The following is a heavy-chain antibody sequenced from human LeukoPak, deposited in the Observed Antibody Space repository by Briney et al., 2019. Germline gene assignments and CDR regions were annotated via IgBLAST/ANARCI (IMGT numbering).Heavy chain of an antibody. J-gene: IGHJ4*02. CDR1: GFAFNSYW. D-gene: IGHD3-3*01. CDR3: ATWQLWSGYHFEY. V-gene: IGHV3-7*01. CDR2: IKDDGSQT. Sequence: GSLRLSCVASGFAFNSYWMSWVRQAPGKGLEWVANIKDDGSQTYLVDSVKGRFTLSRDNAKSSMYLQLTSLTTDDTAVYYCATWQLWSGYHFEYWGQGTPATVSS.